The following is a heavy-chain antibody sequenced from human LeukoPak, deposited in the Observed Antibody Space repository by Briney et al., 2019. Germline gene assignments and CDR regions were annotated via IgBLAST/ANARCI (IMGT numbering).Heavy chain of an antibody. CDR1: GYSFTSYW. D-gene: IGHD3-22*01. CDR2: IYPGDSDT. CDR3: ARVSDSSGYDDAFDT. J-gene: IGHJ3*02. Sequence: GESLKISCKGSGYSFTSYWIGWVRQMPGKGLEWMGIIYPGDSDTRYSPSFQGQVTISADKSISTAYLQWSSLKAADTAMYYCARVSDSSGYDDAFDTWGQGTMVTVSS. V-gene: IGHV5-51*01.